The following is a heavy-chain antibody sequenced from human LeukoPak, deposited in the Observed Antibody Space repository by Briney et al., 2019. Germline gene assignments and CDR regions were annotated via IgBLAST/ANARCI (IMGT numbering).Heavy chain of an antibody. CDR1: GYTFTSYG. CDR3: ATDILAP. CDR2: ISAYNGNT. J-gene: IGHJ5*02. V-gene: IGHV1-18*01. Sequence: ASVKVSCKASGYTFTSYGISWVRQAPGQGLEWMGWISAYNGNTNYAQKFQGRVTMTEDTSTDTAYMELSSLRSEDTAVCYCATDILAPWGQGTLVTVSS.